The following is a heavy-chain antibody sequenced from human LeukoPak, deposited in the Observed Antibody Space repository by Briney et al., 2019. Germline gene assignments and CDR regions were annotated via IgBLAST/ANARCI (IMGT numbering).Heavy chain of an antibody. CDR2: ISGSGGST. V-gene: IGHV3-23*01. CDR1: GFTFSSYA. D-gene: IGHD3-3*01. Sequence: GGALRLSCAASGFTFSSYAMSWVRQAPGKGLEWVSAISGSGGSTYYADSVKGRFTISRDNSKNTQYLQMNSLRAEDTAVYYCAKESLSPTIFGVVITSNAFDIWGQGTMVTVSS. J-gene: IGHJ3*02. CDR3: AKESLSPTIFGVVITSNAFDI.